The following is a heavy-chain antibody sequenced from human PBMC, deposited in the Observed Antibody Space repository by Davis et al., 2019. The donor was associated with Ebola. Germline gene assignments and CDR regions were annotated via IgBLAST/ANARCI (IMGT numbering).Heavy chain of an antibody. CDR2: INHSGST. CDR3: ARSILSSGYDY. Sequence: MPGGSLRLSCAVYGGSFSGYYWSWIRQPPGKGLEWIGEINHSGSTNYNPSLKSRVTISVDTSKNQFSLKLSSVTAADTAVYYCARSILSSGYDYWGQGTLVTVSS. D-gene: IGHD3-22*01. CDR1: GGSFSGYY. J-gene: IGHJ4*02. V-gene: IGHV4-34*01.